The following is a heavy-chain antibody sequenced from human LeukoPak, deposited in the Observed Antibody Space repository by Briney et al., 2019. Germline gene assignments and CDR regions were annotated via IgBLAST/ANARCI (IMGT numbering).Heavy chain of an antibody. J-gene: IGHJ5*02. CDR3: AKDRVSPGFNWFDP. CDR2: ISGSGGST. V-gene: IGHV3-23*01. CDR1: GFTFSSYA. D-gene: IGHD3-16*01. Sequence: GGSLRLSCAASGFTFSSYAMSWVRQAPGKGLEWASAISGSGGSTYYADSVKGRFTISRDNSKNTLYLQMNSLRAEDSAVYYCAKDRVSPGFNWFDPWGQGTLVTVSS.